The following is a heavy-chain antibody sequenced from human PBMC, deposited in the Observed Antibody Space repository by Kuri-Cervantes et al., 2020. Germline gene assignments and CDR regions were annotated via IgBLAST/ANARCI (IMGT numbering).Heavy chain of an antibody. J-gene: IGHJ4*02. Sequence: ASVKVSCKASAYSFTSYGVTWVRQAPGQGLEWMGWVSTYDGGADYAQNFQGRVTMTTDTSTSTVYMELSSLRSEDTAVYYCARELVSIRFFDFWGQGTLVTVSS. V-gene: IGHV1-18*01. D-gene: IGHD3-16*01. CDR3: ARELVSIRFFDF. CDR2: VSTYDGGA. CDR1: AYSFTSYG.